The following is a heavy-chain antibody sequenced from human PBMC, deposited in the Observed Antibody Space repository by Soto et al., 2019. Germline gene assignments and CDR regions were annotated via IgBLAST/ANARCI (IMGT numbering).Heavy chain of an antibody. CDR2: INPSGGST. J-gene: IGHJ4*02. Sequence: ASVKGSCKASGYTFTSYEMYWVRQAPGQGLEWMGIINPSGGSTTYAQKFQGRVTMTRDTSTSTVYMELSSLRSEDTAVYYCARDRRDGYNPFDYWGQGTLVTVSS. D-gene: IGHD5-12*01. CDR3: ARDRRDGYNPFDY. V-gene: IGHV1-46*01. CDR1: GYTFTSYE.